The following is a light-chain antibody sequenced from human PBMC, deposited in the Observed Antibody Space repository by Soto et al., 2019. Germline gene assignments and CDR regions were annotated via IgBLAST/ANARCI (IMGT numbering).Light chain of an antibody. J-gene: IGLJ2*01. CDR2: DTS. CDR1: TGAVTSGHY. CDR3: LLSYGGAYVV. V-gene: IGLV7-46*01. Sequence: QAVVTQEPSLTVSPGGTVTLTCGSSTGAVTSGHYPYWFQQTPGQAPRTLIYDTSNKHSWTPARFSGSLLGGKAALTLSGAQPEDEAEYYCLLSYGGAYVVFGGGTKLTVL.